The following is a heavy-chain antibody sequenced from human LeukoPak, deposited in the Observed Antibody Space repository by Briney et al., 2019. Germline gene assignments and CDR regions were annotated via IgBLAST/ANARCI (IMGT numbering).Heavy chain of an antibody. CDR3: ARVGPYTAIEDY. V-gene: IGHV1-69*05. Sequence: GASVKVSCKASGGTFSSYAISWVRQAPGQGLEWMGGIIPIFGTANYAQKFQGRVTITTDESTNTAYMELSSLRSEDTAVYYCARVGPYTAIEDYWGQGTLVTVSS. CDR2: IIPIFGTA. D-gene: IGHD2-21*02. J-gene: IGHJ4*02. CDR1: GGTFSSYA.